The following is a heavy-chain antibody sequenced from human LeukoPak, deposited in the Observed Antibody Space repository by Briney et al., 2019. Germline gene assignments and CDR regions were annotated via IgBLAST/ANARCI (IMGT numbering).Heavy chain of an antibody. Sequence: SETLSLTCAVYGGSFSGYYWSWIRQPPGKGLEWIAEINHSGSTNYNPSLKSRVTISVDTSKNQFSLKLSSVTAADTAVYYCARSRNDYYYGMDVWGQGTTVTVSS. CDR3: ARSRNDYYYGMDV. D-gene: IGHD6-13*01. V-gene: IGHV4-34*01. CDR1: GGSFSGYY. CDR2: INHSGST. J-gene: IGHJ6*02.